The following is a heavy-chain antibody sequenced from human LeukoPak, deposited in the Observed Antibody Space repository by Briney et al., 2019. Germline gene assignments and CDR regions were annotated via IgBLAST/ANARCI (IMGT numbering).Heavy chain of an antibody. V-gene: IGHV3-30-3*01. J-gene: IGHJ6*02. CDR1: GFTFSSYA. CDR2: ISYDGSNK. Sequence: GRSLRLSCAASGFTFSSYAMHWVRQAPGKGLEWVAVISYDGSNKYYADSVKGRFTISRDNPKNTLYLQMNSLRAEDTAVYYCARYDARYGMDVWGQGTTVTVSS. CDR3: ARYDARYGMDV. D-gene: IGHD1-1*01.